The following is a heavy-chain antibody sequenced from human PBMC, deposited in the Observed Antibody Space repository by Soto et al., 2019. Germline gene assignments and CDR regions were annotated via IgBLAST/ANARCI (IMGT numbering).Heavy chain of an antibody. CDR3: AREWSIAVTLDY. CDR1: GYTFTGYY. V-gene: IGHV1-2*02. D-gene: IGHD6-19*01. Sequence: ASVKVSCKASGYTFTGYYMHWVRQAPGQGLEWMGWINPNSGGTNYAQKFQGRVTMTRDTSISTAYMELSRLRSDDTAMYYCAREWSIAVTLDYWGQGTLVTVSS. J-gene: IGHJ4*02. CDR2: INPNSGGT.